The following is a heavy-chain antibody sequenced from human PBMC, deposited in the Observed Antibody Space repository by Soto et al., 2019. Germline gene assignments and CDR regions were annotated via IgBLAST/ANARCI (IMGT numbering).Heavy chain of an antibody. D-gene: IGHD2-21*01. J-gene: IGHJ5*02. CDR3: ARDAGDGYRRYNWFDP. CDR1: GFTFSSYA. CDR2: ISYDGSNK. V-gene: IGHV3-30-3*01. Sequence: GGSLRLSCAASGFTFSSYAMHWVRQAPGKGLEWVAVISYDGSNKYYADSVKGRFTISRDNSKNTLYLQMNSLRAEDTAVYYCARDAGDGYRRYNWFDPWGQGTLATVSS.